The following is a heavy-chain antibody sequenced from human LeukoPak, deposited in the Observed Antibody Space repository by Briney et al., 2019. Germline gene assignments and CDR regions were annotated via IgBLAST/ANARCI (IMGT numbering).Heavy chain of an antibody. CDR3: ARGYSSGWSMLFDI. CDR2: MNPNSGNT. Sequence: ASVKVSCKASGYTFTSYDINWVRQATGQGLEWMGWMNPNSGNTGYAQKFQGRVTMTRNTSISTAYMELSSLRSEDTAVYYCARGYSSGWSMLFDIWGQGTMVTVSS. CDR1: GYTFTSYD. V-gene: IGHV1-8*01. J-gene: IGHJ3*02. D-gene: IGHD6-19*01.